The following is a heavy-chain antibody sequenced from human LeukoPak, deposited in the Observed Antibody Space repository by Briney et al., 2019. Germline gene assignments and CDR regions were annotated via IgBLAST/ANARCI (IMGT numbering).Heavy chain of an antibody. V-gene: IGHV4-31*03. D-gene: IGHD6-19*01. CDR1: GGSISSGGYY. Sequence: KTSQTLSLTCTVSGGSISSGGYYWSWIRQHPGKGLEWIGYIYSPSLKSRVTISVDTSKNQFSLKLSSVTAADTAVYYCARVVGIAVAEVLRFDPWGQGTLVTVSS. CDR3: ARVVGIAVAEVLRFDP. J-gene: IGHJ5*02.